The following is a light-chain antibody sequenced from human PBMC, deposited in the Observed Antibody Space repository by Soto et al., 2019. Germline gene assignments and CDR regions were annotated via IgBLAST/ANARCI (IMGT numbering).Light chain of an antibody. CDR2: EVS. CDR1: SSDVGGYNY. Sequence: ALTQPPSASGSPGQSVTISCTGTSSDVGGYNYVSWYQQHPGKAPKLMIYEVSKRPSGVPDRFSGSKSGNTASLTVSGLQAEDEADYYCSSYAGSNNPYVFGTGTKGTVL. V-gene: IGLV2-8*01. CDR3: SSYAGSNNPYV. J-gene: IGLJ1*01.